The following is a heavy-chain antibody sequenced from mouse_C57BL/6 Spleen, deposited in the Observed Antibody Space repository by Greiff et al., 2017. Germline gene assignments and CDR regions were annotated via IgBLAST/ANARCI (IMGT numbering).Heavy chain of an antibody. J-gene: IGHJ2*01. CDR2: LSPGNSDT. CDR1: GYTFTSYW. Sequence: EVKLVESGTVLARPGASVKMSCKTSGYTFTSYWMHWVKQRPGQGLEWIGALSPGNSDTSYNQKFKGKAKLTAVTYASTAYMELISLTNDDSAVYYCTRGSTTPVRGDFDYWGQGTTRTVSS. CDR3: TRGSTTPVRGDFDY. V-gene: IGHV1-5*01. D-gene: IGHD1-1*01.